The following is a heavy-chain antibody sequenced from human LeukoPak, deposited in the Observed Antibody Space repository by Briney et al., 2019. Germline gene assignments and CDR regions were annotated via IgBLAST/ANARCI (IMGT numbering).Heavy chain of an antibody. CDR3: ARGLFSEYYYGSGSYSFFDY. CDR1: GYTFTGYY. CDR2: INPNSGGT. D-gene: IGHD3-10*01. Sequence: ASVKVSCKASGYTFTGYYMHWVRQAPGQGLEWMGWINPNSGGTNYAQKFQGRVTMTRDTSISTAYMELSRLRSDDTAVYYCARGLFSEYYYGSGSYSFFDYWGQGTLDTVSS. V-gene: IGHV1-2*02. J-gene: IGHJ4*02.